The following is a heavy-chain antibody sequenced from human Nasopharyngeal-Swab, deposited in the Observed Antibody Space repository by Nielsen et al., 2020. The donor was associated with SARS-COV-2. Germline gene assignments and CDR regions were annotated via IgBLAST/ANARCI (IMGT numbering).Heavy chain of an antibody. D-gene: IGHD5-24*01. J-gene: IGHJ4*02. V-gene: IGHV4-61*01. Sequence: SETLSLTCTVSGGSISSGSYYWSWIRQPPGKGLEWIGYIYYSGSTNYNPSLKSRVTISVDTSKNQFSLKLSSVTAADTAVYYCARGQPWLDYWGQGTLVTVSS. CDR2: IYYSGST. CDR1: GGSISSGSYY. CDR3: ARGQPWLDY.